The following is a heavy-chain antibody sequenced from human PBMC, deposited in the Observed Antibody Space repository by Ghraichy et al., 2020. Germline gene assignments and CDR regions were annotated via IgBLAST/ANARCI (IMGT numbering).Heavy chain of an antibody. V-gene: IGHV3-23*01. Sequence: GGSLRLSCVASGFTFSSYAMSWVRQAPGKGLEWVSAISGSGGTTYADSVKGRFSISRDNSKNRMYLQMNSLRAEDTAVYYCAKDGESSDYYVWYFDLWGRCTLVTGSS. CDR2: ISGSGGTT. J-gene: IGHJ2*01. CDR3: AKDGESSDYYVWYFDL. D-gene: IGHD3-22*01. CDR1: GFTFSSYA.